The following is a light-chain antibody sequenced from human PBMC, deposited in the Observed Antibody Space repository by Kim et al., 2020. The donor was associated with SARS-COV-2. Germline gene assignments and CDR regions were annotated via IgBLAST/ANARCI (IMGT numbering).Light chain of an antibody. CDR3: QQHRSYPIT. CDR1: QSISTW. Sequence: ASVGDRVTITCRASQSISTWLAWYQQKPGKAPKLLIYWASTLDSGVPSRFSGSGSGTEFTLTISSLQPDDFGTFYCQQHRSYPITFGQGTRLEIK. V-gene: IGKV1-5*03. CDR2: WAS. J-gene: IGKJ5*01.